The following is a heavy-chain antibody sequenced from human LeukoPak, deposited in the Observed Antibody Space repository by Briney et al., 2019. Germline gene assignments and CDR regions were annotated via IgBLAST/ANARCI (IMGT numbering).Heavy chain of an antibody. D-gene: IGHD5-12*01. Sequence: ASVKVSCKASGGTFSSYAISWVRQAPGQGLEWMGRIIPILGIANYAQKFQGRVAITADKSTSTAYMELSSLRSEDTAVYYYARDSGYDFSSFDYWGQGTLVTVSS. V-gene: IGHV1-69*04. CDR1: GGTFSSYA. J-gene: IGHJ4*02. CDR3: ARDSGYDFSSFDY. CDR2: IIPILGIA.